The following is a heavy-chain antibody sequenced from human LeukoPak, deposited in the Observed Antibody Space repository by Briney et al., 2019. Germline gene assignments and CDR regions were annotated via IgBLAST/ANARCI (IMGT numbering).Heavy chain of an antibody. Sequence: GGSLRLSCAASGFTFSDYYMSWIRQAPGKGLEWISYISGRGSTIYYADLVKGGFTISRDNAKNSRYLQMTSLRAKDTAVYYVASPLYSGGGFDYWGQGTLVTVSS. CDR1: GFTFSDYY. CDR2: ISGRGSTI. V-gene: IGHV3-11*01. D-gene: IGHD6-19*01. J-gene: IGHJ4*02. CDR3: ASPLYSGGGFDY.